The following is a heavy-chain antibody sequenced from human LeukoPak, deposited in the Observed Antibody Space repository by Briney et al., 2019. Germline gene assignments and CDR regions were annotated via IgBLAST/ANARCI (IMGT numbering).Heavy chain of an antibody. V-gene: IGHV4-4*07. CDR3: ARGGGHDAFDI. J-gene: IGHJ3*02. CDR2: INTSGST. CDR1: GDSLRSYY. Sequence: PSETLSLTCTVPGDSLRSYYWSLIRQTAGKGLEWIGRINTSGSTNYNPSLKSRVSMSLDTSKNQFSLSLTSVTAADTAVYYCARGGGHDAFDIWGQGTMVIVSS.